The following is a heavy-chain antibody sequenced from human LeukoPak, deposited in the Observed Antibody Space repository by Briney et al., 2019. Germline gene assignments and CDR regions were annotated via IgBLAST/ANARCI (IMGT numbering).Heavy chain of an antibody. CDR1: GGSISSSNW. J-gene: IGHJ6*02. D-gene: IGHD3-10*01. Sequence: PSETLSLTCAVSGGSISSSNWWSWVRQPPGKGLEWIGEIYHSGSTNYNPSLKSRVTISVDKSKNQFSLKLSSVTAADTAVYYCAKDLERFGELSPYYYYYGMDVWGQGTTVTVSS. CDR3: AKDLERFGELSPYYYYYGMDV. V-gene: IGHV4-4*02. CDR2: IYHSGST.